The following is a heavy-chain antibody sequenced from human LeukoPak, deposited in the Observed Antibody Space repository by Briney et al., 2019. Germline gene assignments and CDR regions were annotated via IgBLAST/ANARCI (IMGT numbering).Heavy chain of an antibody. V-gene: IGHV3-74*01. CDR3: ARAGYYRFDY. J-gene: IGHJ4*02. Sequence: GGSLRLSCAASGFTFSSYSMNWVRQAPGKGLMWVSRINPDGSTIDYADSVKGRFTISRDNAKNTLYLQMNSLRAEDTAVYYCARAGYYRFDYWGQGTLVTVSS. CDR2: INPDGSTI. D-gene: IGHD1-26*01. CDR1: GFTFSSYS.